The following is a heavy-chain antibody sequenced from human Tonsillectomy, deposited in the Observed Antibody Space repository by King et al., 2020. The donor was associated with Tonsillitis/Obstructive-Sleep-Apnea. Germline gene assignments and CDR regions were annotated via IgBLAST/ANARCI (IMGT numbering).Heavy chain of an antibody. Sequence: VQLVESGGGVVQPGRSLRLSCAASGFSFSGYAMHWVRQAPGKGLNWVALISYDGNNKYYADSVKGRLTISRDNSNNTLYLQMNSLGAEDTAVYYCARDHDYGSHLDGWGQGTLVTVSS. CDR2: ISYDGNNK. CDR3: ARDHDYGSHLDG. J-gene: IGHJ4*01. D-gene: IGHD4-17*01. V-gene: IGHV3-30*04. CDR1: GFSFSGYA.